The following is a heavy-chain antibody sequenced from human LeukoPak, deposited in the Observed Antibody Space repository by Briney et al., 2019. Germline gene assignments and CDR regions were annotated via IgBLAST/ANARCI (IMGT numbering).Heavy chain of an antibody. V-gene: IGHV3-48*04. J-gene: IGHJ4*02. Sequence: GGSLRLSCAASGFTFSSYWMSWVRQAPGKGLEWVSYISSSGSTIYYADSVKGRFTISRDNAKNSLYLQMNSLRAEDTAVYYCARRIAVANDYWGQGTLVTVSS. CDR1: GFTFSSYW. CDR2: ISSSGSTI. CDR3: ARRIAVANDY. D-gene: IGHD6-19*01.